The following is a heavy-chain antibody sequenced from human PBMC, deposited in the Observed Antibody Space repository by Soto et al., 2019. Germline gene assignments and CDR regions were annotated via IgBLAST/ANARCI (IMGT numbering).Heavy chain of an antibody. CDR2: IIPIFGTA. J-gene: IGHJ6*02. Sequence: SVKVSCKASGGTFSSYAISWVRQAPGPGLEWMGGIIPIFGTANYAQKFQGRVTITADKSTSTAYMELSSLRSEDTAVYYCARDPYYYDSSGYSVYGMDVWGQGTTVTASS. CDR3: ARDPYYYDSSGYSVYGMDV. V-gene: IGHV1-69*06. CDR1: GGTFSSYA. D-gene: IGHD3-22*01.